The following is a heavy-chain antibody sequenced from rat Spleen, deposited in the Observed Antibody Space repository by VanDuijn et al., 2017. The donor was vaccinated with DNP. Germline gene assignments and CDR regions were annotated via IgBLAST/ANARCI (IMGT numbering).Heavy chain of an antibody. Sequence: QVQLKESGPGLVQPSQTLSLTCTVSGFSLSNFHVDWVRQPPGKGLEWMGRIQSDGNTDYNSVLKSRLSISRDTSKSQVFLKMNMVQTEGTAMYFCARSQGYYYDGSYYPFAYWGQGTLVTVSS. CDR1: GFSLSNFH. V-gene: IGHV2-27*01. CDR3: ARSQGYYYDGSYYPFAY. J-gene: IGHJ3*01. CDR2: IQSDGNT. D-gene: IGHD1-12*02.